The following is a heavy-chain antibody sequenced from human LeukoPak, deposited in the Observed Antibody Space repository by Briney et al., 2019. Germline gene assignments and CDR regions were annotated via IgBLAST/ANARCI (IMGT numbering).Heavy chain of an antibody. Sequence: PGGSLRLSCAASGFTFSSDAMSWVRQAPGKGLEWVSAISGSGGSTYYADSVKGRFTISRDNSKNTLYLQMNSLRAEDTAVYYCAKDLTNRIYYYYYGMDVWGQGTTVTVSS. CDR2: ISGSGGST. D-gene: IGHD4/OR15-4a*01. CDR3: AKDLTNRIYYYYYGMDV. V-gene: IGHV3-23*01. J-gene: IGHJ6*02. CDR1: GFTFSSDA.